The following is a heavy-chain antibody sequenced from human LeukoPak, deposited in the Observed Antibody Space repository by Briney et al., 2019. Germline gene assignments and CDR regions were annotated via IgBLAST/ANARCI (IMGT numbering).Heavy chain of an antibody. CDR2: ISGSGGST. D-gene: IGHD3-3*01. CDR1: GFIFSSYA. Sequence: GGSLRLSCAACGFIFSSYAMSWVRQAAGRGLEWVSAISGSGGSTYYADSVKGRFTISRDNSKNTLYLQMHSLRAEDTAVYYCAKGFLEWLRFDPWGQGTLVTVSS. V-gene: IGHV3-23*01. J-gene: IGHJ5*02. CDR3: AKGFLEWLRFDP.